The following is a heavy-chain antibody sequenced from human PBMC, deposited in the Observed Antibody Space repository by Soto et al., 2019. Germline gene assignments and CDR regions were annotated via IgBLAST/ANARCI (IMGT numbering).Heavy chain of an antibody. D-gene: IGHD7-27*01. Sequence: EVQLVESGGGLVKPGGSLRLSCAASGFTFIGYSMNWVRQAPGKGLEWVSSISSGGTYIYYADSVKGRFTISRDNTKNSLFLHMTSLRAEDTAVYYCAKNWGDYWGQGTLVTVSS. CDR3: AKNWGDY. V-gene: IGHV3-21*01. CDR1: GFTFIGYS. J-gene: IGHJ4*02. CDR2: ISSGGTYI.